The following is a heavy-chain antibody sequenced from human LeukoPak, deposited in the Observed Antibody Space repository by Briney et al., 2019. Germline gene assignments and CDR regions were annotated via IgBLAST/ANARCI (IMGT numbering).Heavy chain of an antibody. D-gene: IGHD5-18*01. Sequence: KASETLSLTCTVSGGSISSYYWSWIRQPPGKGLEWIGYIYYSGSTNYNPSLKSRVTISVDTSKNQFSLKLSSVTAADTAVYYCARLDVDTAMVHYWGQGTLVTVSS. V-gene: IGHV4-59*08. J-gene: IGHJ4*02. CDR3: ARLDVDTAMVHY. CDR1: GGSISSYY. CDR2: IYYSGST.